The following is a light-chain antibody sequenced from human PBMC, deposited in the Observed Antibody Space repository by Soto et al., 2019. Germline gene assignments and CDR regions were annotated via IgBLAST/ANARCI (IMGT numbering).Light chain of an antibody. Sequence: EIVLTQSPATLSLSPGERATLSCRASQSVSSYLTWYQQKPGQAPRLLIYDAFKRATGIPARFSGSGSGADFTLTISSLEPEDFAVYFCQQRSNWPVTFGRGTKVEIK. CDR3: QQRSNWPVT. CDR2: DAF. V-gene: IGKV3-11*01. J-gene: IGKJ4*01. CDR1: QSVSSY.